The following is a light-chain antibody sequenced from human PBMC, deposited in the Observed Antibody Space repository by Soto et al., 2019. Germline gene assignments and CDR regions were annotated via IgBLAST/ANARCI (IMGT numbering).Light chain of an antibody. J-gene: IGKJ5*01. Sequence: EILMTQSPATLSVSPGERATLSCRASQSVSSNLAWYQQKPGQAPRLLIYDASNRATGIPARFSGSGSGTDFTLIIGSLEPEDFALYYCQQRSNWPITFGQGTRLEIK. CDR2: DAS. V-gene: IGKV3-11*01. CDR1: QSVSSN. CDR3: QQRSNWPIT.